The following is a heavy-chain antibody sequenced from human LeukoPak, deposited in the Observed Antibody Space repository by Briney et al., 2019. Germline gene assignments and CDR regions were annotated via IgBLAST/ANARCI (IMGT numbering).Heavy chain of an antibody. Sequence: GASVKVSCKASGYTFTSYGISWVRQAPGQRLEWLGWISAYNGNTNYAQKLQGRVTMTTDTSTSTAYMELRSLRSDDTAVYYCARDHVVPAATLFDPWGQGTLLSVSS. J-gene: IGHJ5*02. D-gene: IGHD2-2*01. CDR1: GYTFTSYG. V-gene: IGHV1-18*01. CDR2: ISAYNGNT. CDR3: ARDHVVPAATLFDP.